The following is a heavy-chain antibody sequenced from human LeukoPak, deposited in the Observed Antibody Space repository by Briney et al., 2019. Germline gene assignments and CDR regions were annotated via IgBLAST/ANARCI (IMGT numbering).Heavy chain of an antibody. Sequence: GGSLRLSCAASGFTFSSYGMHWVRQAPGKGLEGVAFIRYDGINKYYADSVKGRFTISRDNSKNTPYLQMNSLRAEDTAVYYCAKVALRYFDWMMGLHAFDIWGQGTMVTVSS. J-gene: IGHJ3*02. D-gene: IGHD3-9*01. CDR1: GFTFSSYG. CDR2: IRYDGINK. V-gene: IGHV3-30*02. CDR3: AKVALRYFDWMMGLHAFDI.